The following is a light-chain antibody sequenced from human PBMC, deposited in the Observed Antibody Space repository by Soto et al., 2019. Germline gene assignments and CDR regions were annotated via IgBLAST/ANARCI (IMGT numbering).Light chain of an antibody. CDR1: QSINRH. J-gene: IGKJ4*01. Sequence: EIVLTQSPATLSLSPGERATLSCRASQSINRHLAWYQQEPVQAPSLLISDVSNRATGIPARFSGSGSRTDFTLTISSLEPEDFAVYYCHQHSNWPLTFGGGTKVDI. CDR2: DVS. V-gene: IGKV3-11*01. CDR3: HQHSNWPLT.